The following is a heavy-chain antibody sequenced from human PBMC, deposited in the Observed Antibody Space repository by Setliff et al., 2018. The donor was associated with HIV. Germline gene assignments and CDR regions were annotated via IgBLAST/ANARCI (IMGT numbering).Heavy chain of an antibody. CDR3: AKMVRGSLSARRMYYFDS. J-gene: IGHJ4*02. CDR1: SDFVSGDDFY. V-gene: IGHV4-30-4*01. D-gene: IGHD3-10*01. CDR2: VYYNGIT. Sequence: PSETLSLTCTVSSDFVSGDDFYWSWIRQAPGRGLEWIGCVYYNGITHYNPSLKSRLTISIDTSGRRFSLNLTSVTALDTAVYFCAKMVRGSLSARRMYYFDSWGQGTMVTVSS.